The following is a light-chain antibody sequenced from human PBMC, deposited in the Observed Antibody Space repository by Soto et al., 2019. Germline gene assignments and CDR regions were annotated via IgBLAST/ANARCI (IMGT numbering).Light chain of an antibody. V-gene: IGLV2-14*01. J-gene: IGLJ1*01. Sequence: QSALTQPASVSGSPGPSITISCVGTSGDIGDYNYVSWYQQHPGKVPKVIIYDVSNRPSGVSYRFSGTKSGNTASLTVSGLQAEDEADYYCGSYTMSGTLTFGTRSKLTVL. CDR2: DVS. CDR1: SGDIGDYNY. CDR3: GSYTMSGTLT.